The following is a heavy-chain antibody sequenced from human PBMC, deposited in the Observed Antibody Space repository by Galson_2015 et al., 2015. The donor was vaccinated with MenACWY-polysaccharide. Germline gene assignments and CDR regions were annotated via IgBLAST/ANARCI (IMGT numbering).Heavy chain of an antibody. V-gene: IGHV3-33*01. CDR3: AREGSRIVFHAFDI. D-gene: IGHD2-2*01. CDR1: GSRFSNSG. J-gene: IGHJ3*02. Sequence: SLRLSCAASGSRFSNSGMHWVRQAPGKGLEWVAVIQYDGSNKVYADSVKGRFTIYRDNSKNTVFLEMNTLGAEDTAVYYCAREGSRIVFHAFDIWGQGTMVTVSS. CDR2: IQYDGSNK.